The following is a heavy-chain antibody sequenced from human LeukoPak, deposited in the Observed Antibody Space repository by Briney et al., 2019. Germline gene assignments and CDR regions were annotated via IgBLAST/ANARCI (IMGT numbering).Heavy chain of an antibody. J-gene: IGHJ4*02. CDR3: ARDMGGDYTQFHFDC. CDR2: IIPIFGTA. Sequence: ASAKVSCKASGYTFTSYGISWVPPAPGQRREWMGGIIPIFGTANYAQKFQGRVTITADESTSTAYMELSSLRSEDTAVYDCARDMGGDYTQFHFDCWGQGTLVAVSS. D-gene: IGHD4-17*01. CDR1: GYTFTSYG. V-gene: IGHV1-69*13.